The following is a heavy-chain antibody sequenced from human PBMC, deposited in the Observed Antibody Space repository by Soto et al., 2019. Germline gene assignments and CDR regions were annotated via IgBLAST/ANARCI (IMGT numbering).Heavy chain of an antibody. CDR2: INPNSGGT. Sequence: ASVKVSCKASGYTFTGYYMHWVRQAPGQGLEWMGWINPNSGGTNYAQKFQGRVTMTRDTSISTAYMELSRLRSDDTAVYYCARDYITGTTHLYYYYYGMDVSGPGTTLTVYS. J-gene: IGHJ6*02. CDR1: GYTFTGYY. V-gene: IGHV1-2*02. CDR3: ARDYITGTTHLYYYYYGMDV. D-gene: IGHD1-7*01.